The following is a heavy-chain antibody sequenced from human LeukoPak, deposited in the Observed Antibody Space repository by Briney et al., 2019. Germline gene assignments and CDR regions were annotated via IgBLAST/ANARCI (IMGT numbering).Heavy chain of an antibody. Sequence: SETLSLTCTVSGGSISTYYWSWIRQSPGKGLEWIGYIYYSGNTNYNPSLERRVSFSIDTSKKQLSLRLHSVTAADTAVYYCMGRQTANYYENFDYWGQGILAAVSS. D-gene: IGHD3-22*01. V-gene: IGHV4-59*08. CDR1: GGSISTYY. CDR3: MGRQTANYYENFDY. J-gene: IGHJ4*02. CDR2: IYYSGNT.